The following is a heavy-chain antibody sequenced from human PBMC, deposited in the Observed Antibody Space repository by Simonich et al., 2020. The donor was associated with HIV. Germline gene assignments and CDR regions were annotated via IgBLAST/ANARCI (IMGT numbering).Heavy chain of an antibody. D-gene: IGHD2-21*01. Sequence: MNWVRQAPGKGLEWVANIKQDGSEKYYLDSVKGRFTISKDNAKNSLYLQMNSLRPEDTAVYYCARPPGAYSFDIWGQGTMVTVSS. V-gene: IGHV3-7*01. CDR3: ARPPGAYSFDI. J-gene: IGHJ3*02. CDR2: IKQDGSEK.